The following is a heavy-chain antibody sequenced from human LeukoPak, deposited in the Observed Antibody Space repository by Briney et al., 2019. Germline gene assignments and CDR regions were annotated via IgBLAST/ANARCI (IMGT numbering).Heavy chain of an antibody. CDR3: ASGGYHAYYLDY. J-gene: IGHJ4*02. CDR2: INDNGVST. CDR1: GFAFSTYA. D-gene: IGHD5-18*01. V-gene: IGHV3-23*01. Sequence: GGSLRLSCAASGFAFSTYAMSWGRQTPGKGLEWISAINDNGVSTYYADSVKGRFTISRDNAKNTLYLQMNSLRAEDTAVYYCASGGYHAYYLDYWGQGSLVTVSS.